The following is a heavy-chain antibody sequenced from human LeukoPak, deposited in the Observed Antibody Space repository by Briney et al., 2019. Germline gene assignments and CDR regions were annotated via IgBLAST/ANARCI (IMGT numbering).Heavy chain of an antibody. J-gene: IGHJ4*02. D-gene: IGHD3-10*01. V-gene: IGHV3-23*01. CDR2: ISGSGGST. Sequence: GGSLRLSCAASGFTFSNYAMRWVRQAPGKGLKWVSGISGSGGSTYYADSVKGRFTISRDNSKNTLYLQMNSLRAEDTAVYYCASILLWFVYDYWGQGTLVTVSS. CDR3: ASILLWFVYDY. CDR1: GFTFSNYA.